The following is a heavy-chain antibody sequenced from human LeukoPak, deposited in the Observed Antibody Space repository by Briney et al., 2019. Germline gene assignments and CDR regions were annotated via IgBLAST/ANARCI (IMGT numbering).Heavy chain of an antibody. CDR1: GGSISSGTNY. J-gene: IGHJ4*02. V-gene: IGHV4-61*02. CDR2: ISTSGNT. D-gene: IGHD2-15*01. CDR3: ARDFRGRYCSGGRCYSEADY. Sequence: SETLSLTCTVSGGSISSGTNYWSWIRQPAGKGLEWIGRISTSGNTNYNPSLKSRVTISLDTSKNQFSLNLSSVTAADTAVYYCARDFRGRYCSGGRCYSEADYWGQGTLVTVSS.